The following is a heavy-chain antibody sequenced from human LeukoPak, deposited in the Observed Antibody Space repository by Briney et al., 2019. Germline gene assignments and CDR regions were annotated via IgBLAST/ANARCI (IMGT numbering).Heavy chain of an antibody. V-gene: IGHV4-34*01. D-gene: IGHD6-13*01. CDR2: INHSGST. CDR3: ARRIAAAGPTGVWFDP. CDR1: GGSFSGYY. J-gene: IGHJ5*02. Sequence: SETLSLTCAVYGGSFSGYYWSWIRQPPGKGLEWIGEINHSGSTNYNPSLKSRVTISVDTSKNQFSLKLSSVTAADTAVYYCARRIAAAGPTGVWFDPWGQGTLVTVSS.